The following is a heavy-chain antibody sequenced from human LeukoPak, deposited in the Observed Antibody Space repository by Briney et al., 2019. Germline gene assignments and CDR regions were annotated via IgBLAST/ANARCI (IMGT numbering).Heavy chain of an antibody. CDR2: ISWNSGSI. CDR1: GFTFDDYA. V-gene: IGHV3-9*03. D-gene: IGHD1-26*01. Sequence: PGRSLRLSCAASGFTFDDYAMHWVRQAPGKGLEWVSGISWNSGSIAYADSVKGRFTISRDNAKNSLYLQMNRLRAEDMALYYCAKARDQWDDAFDIWGQGTMVTVSS. J-gene: IGHJ3*02. CDR3: AKARDQWDDAFDI.